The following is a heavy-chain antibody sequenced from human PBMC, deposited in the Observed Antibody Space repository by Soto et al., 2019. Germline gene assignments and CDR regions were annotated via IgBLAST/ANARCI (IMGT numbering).Heavy chain of an antibody. J-gene: IGHJ6*02. CDR2: ISYDGSDK. CDR3: ARDYYDSSSYYGSYYYGMDV. D-gene: IGHD3-22*01. Sequence: QVQLVESGGGVVQHGRSLRLSCAASGFIFRSYAMHWVRQAPGKGLEWVTVISYDGSDKYYADSVKGRFTISRDNSKNTLYLQMNSLTTEDTAVYYCARDYYDSSSYYGSYYYGMDVWGQGTTVTVSS. V-gene: IGHV3-30-3*01. CDR1: GFIFRSYA.